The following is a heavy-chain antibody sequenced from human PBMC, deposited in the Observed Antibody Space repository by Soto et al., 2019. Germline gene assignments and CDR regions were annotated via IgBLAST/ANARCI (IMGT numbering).Heavy chain of an antibody. D-gene: IGHD2-15*01. J-gene: IGHJ6*02. V-gene: IGHV4-61*01. CDR3: ARDEIGTVVAPPTKIVCYYYHVAV. Sequence: QVQLQESGPGLVKPSETLSLTCTVSGGSVSSDYYYWSWVRQPPGKGPEWIGYIYYSGSTNYNPSLKSRGTITLDTSRSQSGLNLSSVTAADTAVYYCARDEIGTVVAPPTKIVCYYYHVAVWCQGTTVTVS. CDR1: GGSVSSDYYY. CDR2: IYYSGST.